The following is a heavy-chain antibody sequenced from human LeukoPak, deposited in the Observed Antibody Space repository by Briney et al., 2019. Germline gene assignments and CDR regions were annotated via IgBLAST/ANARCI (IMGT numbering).Heavy chain of an antibody. J-gene: IGHJ4*02. CDR3: AKDQRGYDKPADY. CDR2: ISGSGSNT. Sequence: GGSLRLSCAASGFTFSNYAMSWVRQAPGKGLEWVSAISGSGSNTYYADSVKGRFTISRDNFKNTLYLQMNTLRAEDTAIYYCAKDQRGYDKPADYWGQGTLVSVSS. D-gene: IGHD3-22*01. CDR1: GFTFSNYA. V-gene: IGHV3-23*01.